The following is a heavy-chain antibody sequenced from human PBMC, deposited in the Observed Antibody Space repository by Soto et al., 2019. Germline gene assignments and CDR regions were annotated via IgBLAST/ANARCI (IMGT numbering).Heavy chain of an antibody. CDR2: IYYSGST. J-gene: IGHJ4*02. CDR3: ARARWDYYDSSGYYPFDY. V-gene: IGHV4-31*03. Sequence: QVQLQESGPGLVKPSQTLSLTCTVSGGSISSGGYYWSWIRQHPGQGLAWIGYIYYSGSTYYNPSLKSRVTISVDTSKNQFSLKLSSVTAADTAVYYCARARWDYYDSSGYYPFDYWVQGTLVTVSS. D-gene: IGHD3-22*01. CDR1: GGSISSGGYY.